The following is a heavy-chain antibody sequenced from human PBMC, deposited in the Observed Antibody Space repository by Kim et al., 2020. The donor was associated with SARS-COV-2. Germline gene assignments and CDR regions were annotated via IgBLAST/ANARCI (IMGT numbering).Heavy chain of an antibody. Sequence: SETLSLTCAVYGGSFSGYYWSWIRQPPGKGLEWIGEINHSGSTNYNPSLKSRVTISVDTSKNQFSLKLSSVTAADTAVYYCARGGHIVVVVAATQNWFDPWGQGTLVTVSS. D-gene: IGHD2-15*01. CDR2: INHSGST. CDR1: GGSFSGYY. J-gene: IGHJ5*02. V-gene: IGHV4-34*01. CDR3: ARGGHIVVVVAATQNWFDP.